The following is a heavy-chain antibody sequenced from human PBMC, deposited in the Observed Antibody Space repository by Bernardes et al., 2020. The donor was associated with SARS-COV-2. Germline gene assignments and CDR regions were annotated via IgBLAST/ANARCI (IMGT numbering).Heavy chain of an antibody. V-gene: IGHV3-53*01. Sequence: GSLRLSCAASGFTASSNYMSWVRQAPGKGLEWVSLMYSGGNTYYADSVKARFTISRDNSKNALYLQMNSLRAEDTAVYYCARAVAVLDAFDIWGQGTMVTVSS. CDR2: MYSGGNT. CDR1: GFTASSNY. D-gene: IGHD6-19*01. J-gene: IGHJ3*02. CDR3: ARAVAVLDAFDI.